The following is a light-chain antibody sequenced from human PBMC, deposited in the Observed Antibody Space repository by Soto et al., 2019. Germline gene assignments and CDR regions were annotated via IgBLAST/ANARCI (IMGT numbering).Light chain of an antibody. V-gene: IGLV1-40*01. Sequence: QSALTQPPSVSGAPGQRVTISCDGNKSNIGAGFDVYWHQQLPGTAPKPLIYDNINRPSGVPDRFSGSKSGTSASLAITGLQTEDEADYYCQSYDSSLSGWVFGGGTKLTVL. CDR2: DNI. CDR3: QSYDSSLSGWV. J-gene: IGLJ3*02. CDR1: KSNIGAGFD.